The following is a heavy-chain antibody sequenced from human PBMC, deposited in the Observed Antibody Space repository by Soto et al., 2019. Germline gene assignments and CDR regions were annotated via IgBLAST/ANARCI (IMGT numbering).Heavy chain of an antibody. V-gene: IGHV3-33*01. J-gene: IGHJ4*02. CDR1: GFTFSSYG. CDR3: ARGPPGNFFDY. CDR2: IWYDGSYK. Sequence: GGSLRLSCAASGFTFSSYGMHWVRQAPGKGLEWVAVIWYDGSYKYYPDSVKGRFTISRDNSKNTLYLQMSSLRAEDTAVYFCARGPPGNFFDYWGQGNLVTVSS.